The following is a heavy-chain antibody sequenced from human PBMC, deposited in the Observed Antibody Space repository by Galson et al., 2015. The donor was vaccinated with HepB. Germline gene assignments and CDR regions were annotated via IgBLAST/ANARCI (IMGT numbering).Heavy chain of an antibody. CDR3: AKGGSSSPFFDY. CDR1: GFTFSSYG. Sequence: SLRLSCAASGFTFSSYGMHWVRQAPGKGLEWVAVISYDGSTKYYADSVKGRFTISRDNSKNTLYLQMNSLRAEDTAVYYCAKGGSSSPFFDYWGQGTLVTVSP. V-gene: IGHV3-30*18. CDR2: ISYDGSTK. J-gene: IGHJ4*02. D-gene: IGHD6-13*01.